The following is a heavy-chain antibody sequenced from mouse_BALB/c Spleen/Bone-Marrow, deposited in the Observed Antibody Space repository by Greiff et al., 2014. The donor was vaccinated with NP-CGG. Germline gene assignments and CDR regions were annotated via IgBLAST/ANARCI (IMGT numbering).Heavy chain of an antibody. CDR1: GFNIKDTY. J-gene: IGHJ2*01. Sequence: VQLQQSGAELVKPGASVKLSCTASGFNIKDTYMHWVKQRPEQGLEWIGRIDPANGNTKYDPRFQGKATITADTSSNTAYLQLSSLTSEDTAVYYCARLITTDYWGQGTTLTVSS. D-gene: IGHD2-4*01. CDR3: ARLITTDY. CDR2: IDPANGNT. V-gene: IGHV14-3*02.